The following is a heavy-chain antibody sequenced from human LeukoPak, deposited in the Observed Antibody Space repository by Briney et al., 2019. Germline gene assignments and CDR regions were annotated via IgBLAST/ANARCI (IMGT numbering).Heavy chain of an antibody. V-gene: IGHV3-48*03. J-gene: IGHJ4*02. D-gene: IGHD2-15*01. CDR3: ARDCSGGSCYSEYYFDY. Sequence: GGSLRLSCAASGFTFSSYEMNWVRQAPGKGLECVSYISNSGSTIYYADSVKGRFTISRDNAKNSLYLQMNSLRAEDTAVYYCARDCSGGSCYSEYYFDYWGQGTLATVSS. CDR2: ISNSGSTI. CDR1: GFTFSSYE.